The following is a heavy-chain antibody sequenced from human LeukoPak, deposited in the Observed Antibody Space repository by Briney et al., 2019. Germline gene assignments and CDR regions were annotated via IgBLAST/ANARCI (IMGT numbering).Heavy chain of an antibody. J-gene: IGHJ4*02. Sequence: GASVKVSCKASGYTFTSYGITWVRQAPGKGLEWMGGFDPEDGETIYAQKFQGRVTMTEDTSTDTAYMELSSLRSEDTAVYYCATCSGSYFPFDYWGQGTLVTVSS. CDR1: GYTFTSYG. CDR2: FDPEDGET. V-gene: IGHV1-24*01. CDR3: ATCSGSYFPFDY. D-gene: IGHD1-26*01.